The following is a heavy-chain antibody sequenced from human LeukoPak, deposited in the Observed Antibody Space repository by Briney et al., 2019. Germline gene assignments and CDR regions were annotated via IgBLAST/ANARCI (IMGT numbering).Heavy chain of an antibody. CDR2: IYYSGST. Sequence: SETLSLTCTVSGGSISSYYWSWIRQPPGKGLEWIGYIYYSGSTNYNPSLKSRVTISVDTSKNQFSLKLSSVTAADTAVYYCARARASYSSSWYGYWGQGTLVTVSS. CDR1: GGSISSYY. CDR3: ARARASYSSSWYGY. D-gene: IGHD6-13*01. V-gene: IGHV4-59*12. J-gene: IGHJ4*02.